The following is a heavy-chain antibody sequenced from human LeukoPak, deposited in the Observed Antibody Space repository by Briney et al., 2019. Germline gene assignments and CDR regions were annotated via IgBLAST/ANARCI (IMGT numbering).Heavy chain of an antibody. CDR3: ARDQAYDYIWGSYYHYFDY. CDR1: GGSINAYY. J-gene: IGHJ4*02. CDR2: IYYSGST. D-gene: IGHD3-16*01. V-gene: IGHV4-59*01. Sequence: SETLSLTCTVSGGSINAYYWSWVRQPPGKGLEWIGYIYYSGSTNYNPSLKSRVTISVDTSKNQFSLKLSSVTGADTAVYYCARDQAYDYIWGSYYHYFDYWGQGTLVTVSS.